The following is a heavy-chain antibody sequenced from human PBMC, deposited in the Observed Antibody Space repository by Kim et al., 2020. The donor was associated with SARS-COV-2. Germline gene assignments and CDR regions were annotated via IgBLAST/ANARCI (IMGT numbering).Heavy chain of an antibody. V-gene: IGHV4-4*02. CDR2: IYNSGST. CDR3: ARDYRGSPYYGSGSYSFDI. Sequence: SETLSLTCAVSGGSISSSNWWSWVRQPPGKGLEWIGEIYNSGSTNYNPSLKSRVTISVDKSKNQFSLKLSSVTAADTAVYYCARDYRGSPYYGSGSYSFDIWGQGTMVTVSS. CDR1: GGSISSSNW. J-gene: IGHJ3*02. D-gene: IGHD3-10*01.